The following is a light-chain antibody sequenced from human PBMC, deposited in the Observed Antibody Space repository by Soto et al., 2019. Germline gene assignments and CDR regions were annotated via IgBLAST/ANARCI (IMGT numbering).Light chain of an antibody. Sequence: EIVLTQSPATLSLSPGERATLSCRASQSVSSYLAWYQQKPGQAPRLLIYDASNRATGIPARFSGSGSGTDFTLTLSSLEPEDFAVYYCQQRSNWFITFGQGTRLEIK. J-gene: IGKJ5*01. V-gene: IGKV3-11*01. CDR1: QSVSSY. CDR3: QQRSNWFIT. CDR2: DAS.